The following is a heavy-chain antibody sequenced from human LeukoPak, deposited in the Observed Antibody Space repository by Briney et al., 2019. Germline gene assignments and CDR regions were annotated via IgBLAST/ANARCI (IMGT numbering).Heavy chain of an antibody. V-gene: IGHV3-23*01. CDR3: ARAPNGDYIGAFDM. J-gene: IGHJ3*02. D-gene: IGHD4-17*01. Sequence: GGSLRLSCTASGFTFSADAMMWVRQAPGKGPEWVSAVRGGGGSAFYADSAKGRFTISRDNSKYTLFLHMNSLRAEDTAAYYCARAPNGDYIGAFDMWGPGTIVTVSS. CDR1: GFTFSADA. CDR2: VRGGGGSA.